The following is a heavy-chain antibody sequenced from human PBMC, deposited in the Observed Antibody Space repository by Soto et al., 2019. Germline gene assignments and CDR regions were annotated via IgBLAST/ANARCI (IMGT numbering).Heavy chain of an antibody. V-gene: IGHV4-4*07. CDR1: GASISGFY. CDR3: VRDGTKTLRDWLDP. D-gene: IGHD1-1*01. J-gene: IGHJ5*02. CDR2: IYATGTT. Sequence: SETLSLTCTVSGASISGFYWSWIRKSAGKGLEWIGRIYATGTTDYNPSLKSRVMMSVDTSKKQFSLKLRSVTAADTAVYYCVRDGTKTLRDWLDPWGQGISVTV.